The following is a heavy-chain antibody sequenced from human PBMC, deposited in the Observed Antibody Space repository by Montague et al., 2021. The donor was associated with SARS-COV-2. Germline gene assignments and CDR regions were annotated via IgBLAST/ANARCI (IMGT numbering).Heavy chain of an antibody. CDR1: GFPFSSYA. CDR2: ISYDGSNK. J-gene: IGHJ4*02. CDR3: ARTYSGSYLGYFDY. D-gene: IGHD1-26*01. Sequence: SLSLSLSASGFPFSSYAMHWVRQAPGKGLEWVAVISYDGSNKYYADSVKGRFTISRDNSKNTLYLQMNSLRAEDTAAYYCARTYSGSYLGYFDYWGQGTLVTVSS. V-gene: IGHV3-30-3*01.